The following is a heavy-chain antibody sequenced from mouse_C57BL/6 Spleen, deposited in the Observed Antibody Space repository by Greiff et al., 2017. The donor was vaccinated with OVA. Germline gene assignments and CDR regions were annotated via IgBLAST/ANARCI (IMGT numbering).Heavy chain of an antibody. D-gene: IGHD1-1*01. Sequence: QVQLQQSGAELVKPGASVKISCKASGYAFSSYWMNWVKQRPGKGLEWIGQIYPGDGDTNYTGKFKGKATLTADKSSSTAYMQLSSLTSEDSAVYFCARPTGSSPYYAMDYWGQGTSVTVSS. V-gene: IGHV1-80*01. CDR1: GYAFSSYW. J-gene: IGHJ4*01. CDR3: ARPTGSSPYYAMDY. CDR2: IYPGDGDT.